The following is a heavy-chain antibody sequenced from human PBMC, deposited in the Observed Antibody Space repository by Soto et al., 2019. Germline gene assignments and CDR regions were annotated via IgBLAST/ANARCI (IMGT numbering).Heavy chain of an antibody. D-gene: IGHD3-10*01. CDR2: ISGSGGST. Sequence: EVQLLESGGGLVQPGGSLRLSCAASGFTFSSYAMSWVRQAPGKGLEWVSAISGSGGSTYYADSVKGRFTISRDNSKNTLYLQMNSLRAEDPAVYYCAKDAVLLWFGGGGYFDYWGQGTLVTVSS. CDR3: AKDAVLLWFGGGGYFDY. J-gene: IGHJ4*02. CDR1: GFTFSSYA. V-gene: IGHV3-23*01.